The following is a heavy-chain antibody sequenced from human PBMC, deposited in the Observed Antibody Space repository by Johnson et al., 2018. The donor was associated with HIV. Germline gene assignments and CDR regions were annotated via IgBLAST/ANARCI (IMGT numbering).Heavy chain of an antibody. CDR2: TSYDGTNK. V-gene: IGHV3-30*04. Sequence: QVQLVESGGGVVQPGRSLRLSCAASGFTFSEYSVNWVRQAPGKGLEWVAVTSYDGTNKYYTDSVKGRFTISRDNSKKTLYLQMNSLRAEDTAVYYCARVRVGAFDIWGQGTMVTVSS. J-gene: IGHJ3*02. CDR3: ARVRVGAFDI. D-gene: IGHD1-26*01. CDR1: GFTFSEYS.